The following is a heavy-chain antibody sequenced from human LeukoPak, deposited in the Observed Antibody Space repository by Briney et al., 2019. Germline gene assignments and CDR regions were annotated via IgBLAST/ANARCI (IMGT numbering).Heavy chain of an antibody. J-gene: IGHJ4*02. V-gene: IGHV4-61*02. CDR3: AACSDYFDSSGYTFDS. CDR2: IYISGIT. CDR1: GGSVSSGSYY. Sequence: SQTLSLTCTVSGGSVSSGSYYWSWIRQPAGKGLEWIGRIYISGITNYNPSLKSRVIISVDTSKNQFSLKLSSVTAADTAVYYCAACSDYFDSSGYTFDSWGQGTLVTVSS. D-gene: IGHD3-22*01.